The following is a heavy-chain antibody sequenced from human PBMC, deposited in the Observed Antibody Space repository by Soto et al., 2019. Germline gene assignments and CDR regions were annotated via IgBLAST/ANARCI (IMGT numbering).Heavy chain of an antibody. D-gene: IGHD1-1*01. CDR2: IYIDGST. CDR1: GCRRSSNY. Sequence: PERSLRVSCVVSGCRRSSNYKSWVRLTPGNELEWVSAIYIDGSTYYADSVRGRFTISRDISKDTLYLQMNSLRAEDMAVYFCARSYQLNGLVDHWRQGTLV. J-gene: IGHJ4*02. CDR3: ARSYQLNGLVDH. V-gene: IGHV3-53*01.